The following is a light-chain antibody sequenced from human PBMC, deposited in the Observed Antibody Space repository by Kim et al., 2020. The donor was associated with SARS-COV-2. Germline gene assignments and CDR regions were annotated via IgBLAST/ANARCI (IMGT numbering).Light chain of an antibody. CDR2: GKN. V-gene: IGLV3-19*01. Sequence: SSELTQHPAVSVALGQTVRITCQGDSLRSYYASWYQQKPGQAPVLVIYGKNNRPSGIPDRFSGSSSGNTASLTITGAQAEDEADYYCNSRDSSGNHLEVF. CDR3: NSRDSSGNHLEV. CDR1: SLRSYY. J-gene: IGLJ3*02.